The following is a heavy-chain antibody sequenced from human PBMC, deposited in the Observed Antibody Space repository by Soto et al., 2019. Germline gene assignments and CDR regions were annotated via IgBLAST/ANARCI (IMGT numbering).Heavy chain of an antibody. D-gene: IGHD4-17*01. J-gene: IGHJ5*01. CDR1: GFSLEEYG. V-gene: IGHV3-20*04. CDR3: ARDHRWGYEYGDYGDS. Sequence: EVQLVESGGGVVRPGGSLRVACVVSGFSLEEYGMSWVRQAPGKGPEWVSGMHRNGNSTGYADAVKGRFTISRDDAKNSLYLQMSSLRAEDTAFYYCARDHRWGYEYGDYGDSWGHGTLVTVSS. CDR2: MHRNGNST.